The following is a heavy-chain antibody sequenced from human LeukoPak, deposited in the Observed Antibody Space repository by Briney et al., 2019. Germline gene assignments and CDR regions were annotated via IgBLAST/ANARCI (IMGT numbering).Heavy chain of an antibody. CDR1: GFTFSSYV. Sequence: GGSLRLSCAASGFTFSSYVMSWVRQAPGKGLEWVSSISGSSSSTYYADSVKGRFTISRDNSKNTLYLQMNSLRAEDTAVYHCADEVGATYPTFDYWGQGTLVTVSS. CDR3: ADEVGATYPTFDY. J-gene: IGHJ4*02. CDR2: ISGSSSST. V-gene: IGHV3-23*01. D-gene: IGHD1-26*01.